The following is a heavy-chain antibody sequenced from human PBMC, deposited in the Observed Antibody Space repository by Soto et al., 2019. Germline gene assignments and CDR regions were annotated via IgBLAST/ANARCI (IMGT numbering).Heavy chain of an antibody. Sequence: ASVKVSCKASGYTFTSYGISWVRQAPGQGLEWMGWISAYNGNTNYAQKLQGRVTMTTDTSTSTAYMELRSLRSDDTAVYYCAREGAASGPLVAYDYISEIDAFDIWGQGTMVTVSS. J-gene: IGHJ3*02. D-gene: IGHD3-16*01. CDR2: ISAYNGNT. CDR3: AREGAASGPLVAYDYISEIDAFDI. CDR1: GYTFTSYG. V-gene: IGHV1-18*01.